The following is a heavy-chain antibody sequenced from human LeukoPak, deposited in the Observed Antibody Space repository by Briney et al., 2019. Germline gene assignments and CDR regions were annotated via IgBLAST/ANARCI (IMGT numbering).Heavy chain of an antibody. V-gene: IGHV1-46*01. CDR2: INPSGGNT. J-gene: IGHJ3*01. CDR1: GYIFINYW. CDR3: ARGPHLRTYDSSSPSAVDF. D-gene: IGHD3-22*01. Sequence: GASVKVSCKASGYIFINYWMYWVRQAPGQGLEWMGLINPSGGNTNFAQNFRGRVTMTRDMSSSTVYMELSRLRSEDTAVYYCARGPHLRTYDSSSPSAVDFWGQGTMVTVSS.